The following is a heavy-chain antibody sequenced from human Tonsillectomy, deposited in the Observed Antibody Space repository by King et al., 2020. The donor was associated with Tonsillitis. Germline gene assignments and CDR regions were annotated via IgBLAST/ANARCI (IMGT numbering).Heavy chain of an antibody. V-gene: IGHV3-20*04. CDR3: ASRGAVLGAYLVVEY. Sequence: VQLVESGGSVERPGGSLRLSCIGSGFAFGDYAMSWVSHAPGRGLEWVSRITANGGAKRYADSVEGRFTISRDNAKNSVFLQMNSLRVEDTGFYYCASRGAVLGAYLVVEYGGQGTLATVSA. CDR2: ITANGGAK. J-gene: IGHJ4*02. CDR1: GFAFGDYA. D-gene: IGHD2-15*01.